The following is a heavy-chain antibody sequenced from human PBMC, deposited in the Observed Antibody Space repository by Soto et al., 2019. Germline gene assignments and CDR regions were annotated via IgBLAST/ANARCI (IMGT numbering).Heavy chain of an antibody. J-gene: IGHJ6*02. V-gene: IGHV1-69*13. CDR1: GGTFSSYA. CDR3: ARVTTVTTRYGMDV. Sequence: ASVKVSCKASGGTFSSYAISWVRQAPGQGLEWMGGIIPIFGTANYAQKFQGRVTITADESTSTAYMELSSLRSEDTAVYYCARVTTVTTRYGMDVWGQGTTVTVSS. CDR2: IIPIFGTA. D-gene: IGHD4-17*01.